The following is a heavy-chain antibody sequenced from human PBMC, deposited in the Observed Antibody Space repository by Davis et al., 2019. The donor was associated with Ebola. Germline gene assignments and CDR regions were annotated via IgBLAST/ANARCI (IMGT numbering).Heavy chain of an antibody. J-gene: IGHJ4*02. D-gene: IGHD6-13*01. V-gene: IGHV3-30*18. CDR2: ISYDGSNK. CDR1: GFTFSSYS. CDR3: AKDIAYSSNTIDN. Sequence: GESLKISCAASGFTFSSYSMNWVRQAPGKGLEWVAVISYDGSNKYYADSVKGRFTISRDNSKNTLYLQMNSLRAEDTALYYCAKDIAYSSNTIDNWGQGTLVTVSS.